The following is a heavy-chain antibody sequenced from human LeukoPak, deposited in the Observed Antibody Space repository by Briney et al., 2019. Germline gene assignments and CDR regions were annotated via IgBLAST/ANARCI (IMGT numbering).Heavy chain of an antibody. D-gene: IGHD3-16*02. J-gene: IGHJ4*02. Sequence: GRSLRLSCAASGFTFSSYAMHWVRQAPGKGLEWVAVISYDGSNKYYADSVKGRFTISRDNSKNTLYLQMNSLRAEDTAAYYCARRNTFGGVIVDDYWGQGTLVTVSS. V-gene: IGHV3-30-3*01. CDR2: ISYDGSNK. CDR3: ARRNTFGGVIVDDY. CDR1: GFTFSSYA.